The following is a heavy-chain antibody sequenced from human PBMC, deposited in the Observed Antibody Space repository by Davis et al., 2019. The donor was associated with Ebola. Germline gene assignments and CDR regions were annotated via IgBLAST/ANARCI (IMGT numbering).Heavy chain of an antibody. CDR2: INAVGGST. V-gene: IGHV1-46*01. D-gene: IGHD6-19*01. J-gene: IGHJ4*02. CDR3: ARDNIQWLAFDY. CDR1: EYIFTRYP. Sequence: ASVKVSCKTSEYIFTRYPMHWVRQAPGQGLEWMGIINAVGGSTVYAEKFQVRVTMTTDTSTTTAYMELRNLRSDDTAVYYCARDNIQWLAFDYWGQGTLVTVSS.